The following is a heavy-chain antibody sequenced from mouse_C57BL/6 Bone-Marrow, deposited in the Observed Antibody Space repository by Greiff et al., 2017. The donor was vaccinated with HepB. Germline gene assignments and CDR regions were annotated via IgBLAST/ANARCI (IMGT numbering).Heavy chain of an antibody. J-gene: IGHJ1*03. CDR1: GFTFSDYY. CDR3: ARRPPYGNSWYFDV. D-gene: IGHD2-1*01. CDR2: ISNGGGST. V-gene: IGHV5-12*01. Sequence: EVQLVESGGGLVQPGGSLKLSCAASGFTFSDYYMYWVRQTPEKRLEWVAYISNGGGSTYYPDTVKGRFTISRDNAKNTLYLQMSRLKSEDTAMYYCARRPPYGNSWYFDVWGTGTTVTVSS.